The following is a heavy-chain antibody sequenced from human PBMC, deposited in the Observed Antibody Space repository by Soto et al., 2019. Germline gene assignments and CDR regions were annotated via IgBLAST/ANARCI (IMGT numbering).Heavy chain of an antibody. CDR3: ATSLRGVITGYFDY. V-gene: IGHV3-23*01. D-gene: IGHD3-10*01. CDR1: GFTFSSYA. CDR2: ISGSGGST. Sequence: SLRLSCAASGFTFSSYAMSWVRQAPGKGLEWVSAISGSGGSTYYADSVKGRFTISRDNSKNTLYLQMNSLRAEDTAVYYCATSLRGVITGYFDYWGQGTLVTVSS. J-gene: IGHJ4*02.